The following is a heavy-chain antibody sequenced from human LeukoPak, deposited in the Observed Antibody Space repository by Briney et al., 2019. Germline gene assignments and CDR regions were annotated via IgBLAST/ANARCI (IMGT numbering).Heavy chain of an antibody. CDR2: IYTSGST. D-gene: IGHD2-15*01. V-gene: IGHV4-61*02. J-gene: IGHJ5*02. CDR3: ARSRPGYCSGGSCQRNWFDP. Sequence: SETLSLTCTVSGGSISSGSYYWSWIRQPAGKGLEWIGRIYTSGSTNYNPSLKSRVTISVDTSKNQFSLKLSSVTAADTAVYYCARSRPGYCSGGSCQRNWFDPWGQGTLVTVSS. CDR1: GGSISSGSYY.